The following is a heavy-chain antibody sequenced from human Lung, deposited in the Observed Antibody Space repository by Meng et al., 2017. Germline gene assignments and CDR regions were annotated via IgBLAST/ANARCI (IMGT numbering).Heavy chain of an antibody. V-gene: IGHV3-21*01. CDR2: INSGRNYI. J-gene: IGHJ4*02. D-gene: IGHD4-17*01. Sequence: EVQLVESGGGLVKPGGSLRLSCAASGFTFSTYSMNWVHQDPGKGLEWVSSINSGRNYINYAHSMKGRFTIARDSAKNSVYLQMNSLRAEETAVYYCARGVDITVTKYHFDYWGQGILVTVSS. CDR3: ARGVDITVTKYHFDY. CDR1: GFTFSTYS.